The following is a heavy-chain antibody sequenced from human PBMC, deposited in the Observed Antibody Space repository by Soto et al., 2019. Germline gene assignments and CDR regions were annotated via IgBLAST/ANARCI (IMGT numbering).Heavy chain of an antibody. J-gene: IGHJ4*02. Sequence: PSETLSLTCTVSGGSISSYYWSWIRQPPGKGLEWIGYNYYSGSTNYNPSLKSRVTISVDTSKNQFSLKLSSVTAADTAVYYCARRVSYSASLDYWGQGTLVTVS. V-gene: IGHV4-59*01. CDR1: GGSISSYY. CDR3: ARRVSYSASLDY. D-gene: IGHD2-21*01. CDR2: NYYSGST.